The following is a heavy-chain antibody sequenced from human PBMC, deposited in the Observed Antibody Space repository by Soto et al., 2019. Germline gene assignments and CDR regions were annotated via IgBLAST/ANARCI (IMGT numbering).Heavy chain of an antibody. V-gene: IGHV1-8*01. CDR2: MNPGSGDT. Sequence: GASVKGSCKASGYSFTNNDVSWLRQATGQGLEWMGWMNPGSGDTGYAQKFQGRVTMTRDISIATAYMELSSLRSDDPAIYYCARMETFGSLNWFDPWGQGTLVTV. CDR3: ARMETFGSLNWFDP. CDR1: GYSFTNND. J-gene: IGHJ5*02. D-gene: IGHD3-16*01.